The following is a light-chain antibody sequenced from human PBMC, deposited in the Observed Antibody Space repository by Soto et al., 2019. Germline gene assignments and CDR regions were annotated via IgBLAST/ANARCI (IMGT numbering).Light chain of an antibody. Sequence: SYTLTQPPSVSVAPGQTARITCGGNDLGSQSVHWYQQKSGQAPRLVLFDDSARPSGIPERFSGSNSGNTATLTIRRVEVGDEADYYCQVWDYSHYRLIFGGGTKLTVL. V-gene: IGLV3-21*02. CDR2: DDS. J-gene: IGLJ2*01. CDR3: QVWDYSHYRLI. CDR1: DLGSQS.